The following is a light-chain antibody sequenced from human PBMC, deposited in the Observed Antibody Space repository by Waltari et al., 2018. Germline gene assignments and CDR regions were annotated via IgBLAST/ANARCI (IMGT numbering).Light chain of an antibody. CDR1: QSVSRN. Sequence: EIVMTQSPATLSVSPGERATLSCRASQSVSRNLACYQQKPGQAPRLLIYGASTMSTGIPARFSGSGSGTEFTLTISSLQSEDFAVYYCQQYNNWPPWTFGQGTKVEIK. V-gene: IGKV3-15*01. J-gene: IGKJ1*01. CDR2: GAS. CDR3: QQYNNWPPWT.